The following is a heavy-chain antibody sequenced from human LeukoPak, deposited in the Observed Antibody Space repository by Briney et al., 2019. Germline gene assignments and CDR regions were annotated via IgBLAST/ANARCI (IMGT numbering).Heavy chain of an antibody. CDR3: ARDRGAAAGTRYFDY. CDR1: GYTFTGYY. CDR2: INPNSGGT. D-gene: IGHD6-13*01. Sequence: ASVKVSCKASGYTFTGYYMHWVRQAPGQGLEWMGRINPNSGGTNYAQKFQGRVTITTDESTSTAYMELSSLRSEDTAVYYCARDRGAAAGTRYFDYWGQGTLVTVSS. J-gene: IGHJ4*02. V-gene: IGHV1-2*06.